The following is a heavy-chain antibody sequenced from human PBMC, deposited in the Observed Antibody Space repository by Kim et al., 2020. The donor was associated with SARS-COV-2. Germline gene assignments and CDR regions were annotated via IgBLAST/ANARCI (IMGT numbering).Heavy chain of an antibody. CDR3: ARGRMVQGAPDAFDI. D-gene: IGHD3-10*01. V-gene: IGHV4-31*03. CDR1: GGSISSGGYY. CDR2: IYYSGST. Sequence: SETLSLTCTVSGGSISSGGYYWSWIRQHPGKGLEWIGYIYYSGSTYYNPSLKSRVTISVDTSKNQFSLKLSSVTAADTAVYYCARGRMVQGAPDAFDIWGQETIVTVSS. J-gene: IGHJ3*02.